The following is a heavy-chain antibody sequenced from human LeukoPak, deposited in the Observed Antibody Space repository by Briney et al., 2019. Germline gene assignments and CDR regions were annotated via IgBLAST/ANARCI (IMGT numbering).Heavy chain of an antibody. D-gene: IGHD4-17*01. Sequence: SETLSLTCTVSGGSISSYYWSWIRQPPGKGLEWIGYIYHSGSTYYNPSLKSRVTISVDRSKNQFSLKLSSVTAADTAVYYCARGSRSLGVTTVTRGFDYWGQGTLVTVSS. CDR1: GGSISSYY. CDR3: ARGSRSLGVTTVTRGFDY. CDR2: IYHSGST. J-gene: IGHJ4*02. V-gene: IGHV4-59*12.